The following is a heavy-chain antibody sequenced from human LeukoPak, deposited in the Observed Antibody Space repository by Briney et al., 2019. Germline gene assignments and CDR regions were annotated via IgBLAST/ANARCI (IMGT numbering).Heavy chain of an antibody. Sequence: ASVKVSCKASGYTFTNYHINWVRLAAGQGLEWMGWMNPNSGDTGYAQKFQGRVTMTRDTSINTAYMELSSLTSEDAAVYYCARRDADRAMASDYWGQGTLVSVSS. CDR2: MNPNSGDT. J-gene: IGHJ4*02. D-gene: IGHD5-18*01. V-gene: IGHV1-8*01. CDR3: ARRDADRAMASDY. CDR1: GYTFTNYH.